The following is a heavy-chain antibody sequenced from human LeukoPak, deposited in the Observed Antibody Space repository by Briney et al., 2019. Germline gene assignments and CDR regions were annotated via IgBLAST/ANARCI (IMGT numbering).Heavy chain of an antibody. Sequence: GESLKISCKASGYRFTSNWIAWVRQMPGKGLEWMGIIFPGDSDPRDSPSFQGQVTISADKSISTAYLQWSSLQASDTVMYYCARHYYDSSGLPSLFDYWGQGTLVTVSS. CDR2: IFPGDSDP. D-gene: IGHD3-22*01. J-gene: IGHJ4*02. CDR3: ARHYYDSSGLPSLFDY. CDR1: GYRFTSNW. V-gene: IGHV5-51*01.